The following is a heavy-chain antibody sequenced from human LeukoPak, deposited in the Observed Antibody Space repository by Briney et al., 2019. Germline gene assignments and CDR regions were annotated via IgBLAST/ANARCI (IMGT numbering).Heavy chain of an antibody. D-gene: IGHD1-26*01. CDR1: GGTFSSYA. V-gene: IGHV1-69*04. CDR2: IIPILGIA. Sequence: SVKVSCKASGGTFSSYAISWVRQAPGQGLEWMGRIIPILGIANYAQKFQGRVTITADKSTSTAYMELSSLRSEDTAVYYCARVGPIVGATSYYYGMDVWGQGTTVTVSS. J-gene: IGHJ6*02. CDR3: ARVGPIVGATSYYYGMDV.